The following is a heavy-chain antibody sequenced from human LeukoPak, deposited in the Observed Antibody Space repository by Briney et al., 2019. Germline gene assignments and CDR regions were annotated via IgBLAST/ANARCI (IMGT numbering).Heavy chain of an antibody. V-gene: IGHV4-4*07. D-gene: IGHD6-13*01. CDR1: GGSISSYY. CDR2: IYTSGST. Sequence: SETLSLTCTVSGGSISSYYWSWIRQPAGKGLEWIGRIYTSGSTNYNPSLKSRVTMSVDTSKNQFSLKLSPVTAADTAVYYCASLINSSPYYYYMDVWGKGTTVTVSS. J-gene: IGHJ6*03. CDR3: ASLINSSPYYYYMDV.